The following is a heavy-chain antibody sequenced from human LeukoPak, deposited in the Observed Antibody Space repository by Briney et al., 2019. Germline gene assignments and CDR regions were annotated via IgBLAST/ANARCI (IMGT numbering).Heavy chain of an antibody. D-gene: IGHD2-2*01. J-gene: IGHJ6*02. CDR3: AHARRQLPYYYYGMDV. V-gene: IGHV4-34*01. Sequence: SETLSLTCAVYGGSFSGYYWSWIRQPPGKGLEWIGEINHSGSTNYNPSLKSRVTISVDTSKNQSSLKLSSVTAADTAVYYCAHARRQLPYYYYGMDVWGQGTTVTVSS. CDR2: INHSGST. CDR1: GGSFSGYY.